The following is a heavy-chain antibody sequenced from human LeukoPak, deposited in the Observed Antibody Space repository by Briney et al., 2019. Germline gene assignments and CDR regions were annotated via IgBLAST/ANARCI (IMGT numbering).Heavy chain of an antibody. V-gene: IGHV5-51*01. J-gene: IGHJ4*02. CDR2: IYPRDSDT. CDR1: GYSFTSCW. CDR3: ARLNDFWSGYLKYYFDY. D-gene: IGHD3-3*01. Sequence: GESLKISCKGSGYSFTSCWIGWVRQMPGKGLELMGIIYPRDSDTRYSPSFQGQVTISADKSITTTYLQWSGLKASDTAMYYYARLNDFWSGYLKYYFDYWGQGTLVTVSS.